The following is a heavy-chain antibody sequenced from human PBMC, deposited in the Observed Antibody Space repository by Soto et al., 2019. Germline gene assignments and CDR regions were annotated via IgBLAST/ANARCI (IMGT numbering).Heavy chain of an antibody. Sequence: QVQLVESGGGLVKPGGSLRLSCAASGFTFSDYYMSWIRQAPGKGLEWVSYISSGGSSIYYADSLKGRFSISRDNARNSVHLQMNSLRAEDTAVYYCARVVSTGYPLDYWGQGSLVIVSS. CDR1: GFTFSDYY. CDR3: ARVVSTGYPLDY. D-gene: IGHD3-22*01. J-gene: IGHJ4*02. V-gene: IGHV3-11*01. CDR2: ISSGGSSI.